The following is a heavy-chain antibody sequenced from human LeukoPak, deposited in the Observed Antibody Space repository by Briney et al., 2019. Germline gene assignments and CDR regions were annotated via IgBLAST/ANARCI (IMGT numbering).Heavy chain of an antibody. CDR1: GFSFRNYA. CDR3: TRDGGSFCDFDY. V-gene: IGHV3-64*02. J-gene: IGHJ4*02. D-gene: IGHD1-26*01. CDR2: INTDGRIT. Sequence: GGSLRLSCVASGFSFRNYAIHWVRQAPGKGLEYVSVINTDGRITYYADSVKGRFTISRDNSKNTVYLQMGSLRGEDMAVYYCTRDGGSFCDFDYWGQGALVTASS.